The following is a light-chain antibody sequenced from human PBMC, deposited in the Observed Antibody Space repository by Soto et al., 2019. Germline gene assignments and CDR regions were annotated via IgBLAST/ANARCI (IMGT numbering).Light chain of an antibody. CDR1: QNVYNN. J-gene: IGKJ4*01. CDR3: QQCRNWPLT. V-gene: IGKV3-15*01. CDR2: DAY. Sequence: EIVMTQSPATLSVSPGEGATLSCKASQNVYNNLAWYQQRPGQPPRLLIYDAYTRATGISARFSGSGYGTEFTLTISCLQSEDFAVYFCQQCRNWPLTFGGGTKVEIK.